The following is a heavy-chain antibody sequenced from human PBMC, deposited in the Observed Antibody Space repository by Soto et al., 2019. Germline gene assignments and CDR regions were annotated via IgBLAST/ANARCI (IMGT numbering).Heavy chain of an antibody. CDR2: INPNSGGT. Sequence: ASVKVSCKXSGYTFTGYYMHWVRQAPGQGLEWMGWINPNSGGTNYAQKFQGRVTMTRDTSISTAYMELSRLRSDDTAVYYCARVGGYAKTELSFDYWGQGTLVTVSS. CDR1: GYTFTGYY. J-gene: IGHJ4*02. CDR3: ARVGGYAKTELSFDY. V-gene: IGHV1-2*02. D-gene: IGHD5-12*01.